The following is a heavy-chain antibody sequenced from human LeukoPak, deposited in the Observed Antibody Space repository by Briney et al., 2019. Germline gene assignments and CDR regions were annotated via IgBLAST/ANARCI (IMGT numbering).Heavy chain of an antibody. V-gene: IGHV4-59*08. CDR1: GGSISSYY. CDR3: ARFKSQPYFDY. J-gene: IGHJ4*02. Sequence: SETQSLTCTVSGGSISSYYWSWIRQPPGKGLEWIGYIYYSGSTNYNPSLKSRVTISVDTSKNQFSLKLSSVTAADTAVYYCARFKSQPYFDYWGQGTLVTVSS. D-gene: IGHD5-18*01. CDR2: IYYSGST.